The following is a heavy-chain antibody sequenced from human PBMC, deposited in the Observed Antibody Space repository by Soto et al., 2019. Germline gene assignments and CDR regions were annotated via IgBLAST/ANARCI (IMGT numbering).Heavy chain of an antibody. D-gene: IGHD1-26*01. CDR1: GFTFSGSA. V-gene: IGHV3-73*01. J-gene: IGHJ6*02. CDR3: TRSVGVGATSDYYYGMDV. CDR2: IRSKANSYAT. Sequence: GGSLRLSCVASGFTFSGSAMHWVRQASGKGLEWVGRIRSKANSYATAYAASVKGRFTISRDDSKNTAYLQMNSLKTEDTAVYYCTRSVGVGATSDYYYGMDVWGQGTTVTVSS.